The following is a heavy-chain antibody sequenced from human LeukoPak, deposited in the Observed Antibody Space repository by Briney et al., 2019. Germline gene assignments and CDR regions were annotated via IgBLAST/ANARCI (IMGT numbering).Heavy chain of an antibody. CDR1: GYSISSGYY. Sequence: PSETLSLTCTVSGYSISSGYYWGWIRQPPGKGLEWIGSIYHSGSTYYNPSLKGRVTMSVDISKNQFSLRLTSVTAADTAVYYCVRGPMTPGLNVEWFDPWGPGMLVTVSS. D-gene: IGHD4-11*01. CDR3: VRGPMTPGLNVEWFDP. CDR2: IYHSGST. V-gene: IGHV4-38-2*02. J-gene: IGHJ5*02.